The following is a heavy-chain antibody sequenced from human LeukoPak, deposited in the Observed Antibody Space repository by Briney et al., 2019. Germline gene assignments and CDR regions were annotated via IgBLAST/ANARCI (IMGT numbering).Heavy chain of an antibody. D-gene: IGHD3-10*01. J-gene: IGHJ5*02. CDR3: ARGRVSMVRGVIILNWFDP. Sequence: SETLSLTCAVYAGSFSGYYWDWIRQPPGKGLEWIGEINHSGSTNYNPPLKSRVTISVDTSKNQFSLKLSSVTAADTAVYYCARGRVSMVRGVIILNWFDPWGQGTLVTVSS. CDR2: INHSGST. V-gene: IGHV4-34*01. CDR1: AGSFSGYY.